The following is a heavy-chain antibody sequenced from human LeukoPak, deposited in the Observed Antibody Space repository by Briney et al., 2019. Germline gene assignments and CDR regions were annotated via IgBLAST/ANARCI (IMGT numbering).Heavy chain of an antibody. CDR1: GGSISSYY. J-gene: IGHJ6*03. CDR3: ARDSGSSSWYSGLDYYYYMDV. V-gene: IGHV4-4*07. CDR2: IYTSGST. Sequence: NPSETLSLTCTVSGGSISSYYWSWIRQPAGKGLEWIGRIYTSGSTNYNPSLKSRVTMSVDTSKNQFSLKLSSVTAADTAVYYCARDSGSSSWYSGLDYYYYMDVRGKGTTVTVSS. D-gene: IGHD6-13*01.